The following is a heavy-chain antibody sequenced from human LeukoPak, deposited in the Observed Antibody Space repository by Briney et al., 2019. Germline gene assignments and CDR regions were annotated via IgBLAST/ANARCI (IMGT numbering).Heavy chain of an antibody. D-gene: IGHD2-15*01. Sequence: PSETLSLTCTVSGGSISSHYWSWIREPPGKGLEWIGYIYYSGSTNYNPSLKSRVTISVDTSKNPFSLKLSSVTAADTAVYYCARGGGSDFDYWGQGILVTVSS. CDR3: ARGGGSDFDY. J-gene: IGHJ4*02. CDR1: GGSISSHY. V-gene: IGHV4-59*11. CDR2: IYYSGST.